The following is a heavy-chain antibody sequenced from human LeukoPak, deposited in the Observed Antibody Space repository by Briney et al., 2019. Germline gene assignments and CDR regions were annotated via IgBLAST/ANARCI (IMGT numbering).Heavy chain of an antibody. CDR3: ARGGGGAAGYY. CDR1: GLTFSSDW. J-gene: IGHJ4*02. D-gene: IGHD6-13*01. V-gene: IGHV3-7*03. Sequence: GGSLRLSCAASGLTFSSDWMSWVRQAPGRGPEWVATIKPEGSGNYYVDSVKGRFTISRDKPQNSLFLHMDRLRAEDTAVYLCARGGGGAAGYYWGGGTLVTVSS. CDR2: IKPEGSGN.